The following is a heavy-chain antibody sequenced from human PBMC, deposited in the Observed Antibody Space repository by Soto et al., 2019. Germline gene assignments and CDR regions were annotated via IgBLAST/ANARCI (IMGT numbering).Heavy chain of an antibody. CDR3: ARDLPYGSGSYYNRFDY. D-gene: IGHD3-10*01. J-gene: IGHJ4*02. CDR1: GFTFSSYG. V-gene: IGHV3-33*01. Sequence: QVQLVESGGGVVQPGRSLRLSCAASGFTFSSYGMHWVRQAPGKGLEWVAVIWYDGSNKYYADSVKGRFTISRDNSKNTLYLQMNSLSAEDTAVYYCARDLPYGSGSYYNRFDYWGQGTLVTVSS. CDR2: IWYDGSNK.